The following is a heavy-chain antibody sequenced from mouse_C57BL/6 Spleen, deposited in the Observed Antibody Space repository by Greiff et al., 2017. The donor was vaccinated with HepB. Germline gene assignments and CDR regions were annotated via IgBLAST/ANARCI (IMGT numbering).Heavy chain of an antibody. CDR2: ISYDGSN. CDR3: ASPIYDGYYEYWYFDV. CDR1: GYSITSGYY. J-gene: IGHJ1*03. Sequence: EVKLQESGPGLVKPSQSLSLTCSVTGYSITSGYYWNWIRQFPGNKLEWMGYISYDGSNNYNPSLKNRISITRDTSKNQFFLKLNSVTTEDTATYYCASPIYDGYYEYWYFDVWGTGTTVTVSS. D-gene: IGHD2-3*01. V-gene: IGHV3-6*01.